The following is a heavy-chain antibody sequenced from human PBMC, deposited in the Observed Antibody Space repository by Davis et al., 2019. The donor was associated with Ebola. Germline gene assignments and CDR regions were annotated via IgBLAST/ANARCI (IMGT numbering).Heavy chain of an antibody. CDR2: IYSGGST. J-gene: IGHJ3*02. D-gene: IGHD4-23*01. V-gene: IGHV3-53*01. CDR3: ARVDFTYGGNFSKAFDI. Sequence: GESLKISCAASGFTFSSYGMRWVRQAPGKGLEWVSVIYSGGSTYYPDSVKGRFTISRDNSENTLYLQMNSLRAEDTAVYYCARVDFTYGGNFSKAFDIWGQGTKVTLFS. CDR1: GFTFSSYG.